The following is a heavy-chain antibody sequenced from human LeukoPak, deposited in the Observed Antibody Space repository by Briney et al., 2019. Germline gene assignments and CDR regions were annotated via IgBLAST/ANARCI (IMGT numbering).Heavy chain of an antibody. CDR2: FGPEDGET. V-gene: IGHV1-24*01. Sequence: SVKVSCKVSGYTLTELSMHWVRQAPGKGLEWMGGFGPEDGETIYAQKFQGRVTMTEDTSTDTAYMELSSLRSEDTAVYYCATGAYYDSSGPIAYYYYGMDVWGQGTTVTVSS. J-gene: IGHJ6*02. CDR1: GYTLTELS. CDR3: ATGAYYDSSGPIAYYYYGMDV. D-gene: IGHD3-22*01.